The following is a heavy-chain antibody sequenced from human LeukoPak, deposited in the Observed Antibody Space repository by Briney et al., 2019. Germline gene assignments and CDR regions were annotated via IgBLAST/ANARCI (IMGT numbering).Heavy chain of an antibody. CDR1: GYIFSSYY. CDR2: INPNSGGT. V-gene: IGHV1-2*06. Sequence: ASVKVSCKASGYIFSSYYIHWVRQAPGQGLEWMGRINPNSGGTNYAQKFQGRVTITRDTSISTAYMDLSRMRSDDTAVYYCARTLLTGDGGDFDYWGQGTLVTVSS. J-gene: IGHJ4*02. D-gene: IGHD7-27*01. CDR3: ARTLLTGDGGDFDY.